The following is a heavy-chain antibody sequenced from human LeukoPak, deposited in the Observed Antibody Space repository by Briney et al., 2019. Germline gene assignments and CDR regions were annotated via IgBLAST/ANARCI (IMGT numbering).Heavy chain of an antibody. J-gene: IGHJ6*02. Sequence: ASVKVSCKASGFTFTSSAMQWVRQARGQRLEWIGWIVVGSGNTNYAQKFQERVTITRDMSTSTAYMELSSLRSEDTAVYCCAAVPPAAIPGVYYYGMDVWGQGTTVTVSS. CDR3: AAVPPAAIPGVYYYGMDV. CDR1: GFTFTSSA. V-gene: IGHV1-58*02. D-gene: IGHD2-2*01. CDR2: IVVGSGNT.